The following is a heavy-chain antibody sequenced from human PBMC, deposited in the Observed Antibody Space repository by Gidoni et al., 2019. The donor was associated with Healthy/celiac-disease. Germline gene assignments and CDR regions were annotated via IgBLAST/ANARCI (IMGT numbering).Heavy chain of an antibody. Sequence: QVKLVESGGGVVQPGRSLRRSCAASGVTFSSYGMHWVRQAPGKGLEWVSVICYDGSNKYYADSVKGLFTISRDNSKNTLYLQMNSLRAEDTAVYYCARDSAAGRAFDYWGQGTLVTVSS. CDR3: ARDSAAGRAFDY. CDR2: ICYDGSNK. V-gene: IGHV3-33*01. J-gene: IGHJ4*02. CDR1: GVTFSSYG. D-gene: IGHD6-13*01.